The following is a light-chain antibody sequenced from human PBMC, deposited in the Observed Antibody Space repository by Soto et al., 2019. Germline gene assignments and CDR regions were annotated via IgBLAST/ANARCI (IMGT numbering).Light chain of an antibody. J-gene: IGKJ1*01. CDR3: QQYNNWPPWT. Sequence: EVVMTQSPATLSVSPGERATLSCRASQSISSNLAWYQQKPGQPPRLLIYGASTRATGIQARFGGSGSGTEFTLTISSLQSEDFAVYYCQQYNNWPPWTFGQGTKVEIK. CDR1: QSISSN. V-gene: IGKV3-15*01. CDR2: GAS.